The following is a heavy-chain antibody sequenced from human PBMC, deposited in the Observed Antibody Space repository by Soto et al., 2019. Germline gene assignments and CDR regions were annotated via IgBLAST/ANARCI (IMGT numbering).Heavy chain of an antibody. V-gene: IGHV3-21*01. J-gene: IGHJ5*02. D-gene: IGHD3-10*01. CDR2: ISSSSSYI. CDR3: ARDKSGFRGEPSNWFDP. Sequence: GGSLRLSCAASGFTFSSYSMNWVRQAPGKGLEWVSSISSSSSYIYYADSVKGRFTISRDNAKNSLYLQMNSLRAEDTAVYYCARDKSGFRGEPSNWFDPWGQGTLVTVSS. CDR1: GFTFSSYS.